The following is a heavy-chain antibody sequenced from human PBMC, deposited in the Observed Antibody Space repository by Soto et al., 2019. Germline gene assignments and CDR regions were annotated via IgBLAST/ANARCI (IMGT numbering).Heavy chain of an antibody. V-gene: IGHV1-18*01. D-gene: IGHD3-10*01. CDR2: VSAYNGNT. CDR3: AFFDYYGSGSYSYGMDV. CDR1: GYTFTSYG. Sequence: ASVKVSCKASGYTFTSYGISWVRQAPGQGLEWMGWVSAYNGNTNDAQKLQGRVTMTTDTSTSTAYMELRSLRSDDTAVYYCAFFDYYGSGSYSYGMDVWGQGTTVTVSS. J-gene: IGHJ6*02.